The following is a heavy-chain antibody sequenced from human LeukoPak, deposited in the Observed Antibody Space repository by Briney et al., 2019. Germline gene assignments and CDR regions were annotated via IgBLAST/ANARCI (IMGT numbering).Heavy chain of an antibody. CDR2: INPNSGGT. V-gene: IGHV1-2*02. D-gene: IGHD1-26*01. J-gene: IGHJ4*02. CDR1: GYTFTSYY. Sequence: GASVKVSCKASGYTFTSYYMHWVRQAPGQGLEGMGWINPNSGGTNYAQKFQGRGTMTSDPSISTAYMELSRLRSDDTAVYYCARELSSGSYSPFDYWGQGTLVTVSS. CDR3: ARELSSGSYSPFDY.